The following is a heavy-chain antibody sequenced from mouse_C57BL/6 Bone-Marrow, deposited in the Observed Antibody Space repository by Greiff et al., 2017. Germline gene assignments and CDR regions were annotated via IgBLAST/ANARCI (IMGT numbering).Heavy chain of an antibody. J-gene: IGHJ2*01. CDR1: GYTFTDYN. CDR2: INPNNGGT. D-gene: IGHD1-1*01. Sequence: VQLQQSGPELVKPGASVKISCKASGYTFTDYNMDWVKQSPGKSLEWIGDINPNNGGTIYNQKFKGKATLTVDKSSSTAYMELRSLTSEDTAVYYCARGDGSGQYCFDYWGQGTTLTVSA. V-gene: IGHV1-18*01. CDR3: ARGDGSGQYCFDY.